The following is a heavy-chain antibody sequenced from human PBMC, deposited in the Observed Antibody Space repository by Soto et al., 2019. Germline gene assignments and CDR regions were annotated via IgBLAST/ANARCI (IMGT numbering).Heavy chain of an antibody. Sequence: QVQLVESGGGVVQPGRSLRLSCAASGFTFSSYGMHWVRQAPGKGLEWVAVISYDGSNKYYADSVKGRFTISRDNSKNTLYLQMNSLRAEDTAVYYCAKGGSSSDYWGQGTLVTVSS. CDR3: AKGGSSSDY. CDR1: GFTFSSYG. D-gene: IGHD6-13*01. J-gene: IGHJ4*02. V-gene: IGHV3-30*18. CDR2: ISYDGSNK.